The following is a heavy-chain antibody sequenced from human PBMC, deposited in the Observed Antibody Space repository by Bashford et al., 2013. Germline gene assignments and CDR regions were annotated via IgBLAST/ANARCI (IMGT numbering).Heavy chain of an antibody. CDR3: ARLNFERAEGSDDFDI. J-gene: IGHJ3*02. V-gene: IGHV1-46*01. CDR2: INPSVGDT. Sequence: ASVKVSCKASGYTFTSYHMHWVRQAPGQGLEWMGTINPSVGDTNYAQKFQGRVIMTRDTSTSTVYMELGSLRSEDTAVYYCARLNFERAEGSDDFDIWGQGTMVTVSS. D-gene: IGHD1-20*01. CDR1: GYTFTSYH.